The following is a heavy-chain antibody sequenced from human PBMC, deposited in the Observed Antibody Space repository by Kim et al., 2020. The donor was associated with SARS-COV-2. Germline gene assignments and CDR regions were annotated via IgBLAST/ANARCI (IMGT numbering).Heavy chain of an antibody. D-gene: IGHD3-10*01. J-gene: IGHJ4*02. V-gene: IGHV4-34*01. CDR3: ARGFTMVRGVYDPFDY. Sequence: SLKSRVTISVDTSKNQFSLKLSSVTAADTAVYYCARGFTMVRGVYDPFDYWGQGTLVTVSS.